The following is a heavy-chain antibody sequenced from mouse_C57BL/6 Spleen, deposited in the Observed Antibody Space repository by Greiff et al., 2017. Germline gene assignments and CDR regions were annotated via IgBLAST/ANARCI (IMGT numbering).Heavy chain of an antibody. CDR1: GYTFTTYP. Sequence: VQVVESGAELVKPGASVKMSCKASGYTFTTYPIEWMKQNHGNSLEWIGNFHPYNDDTKYNEKFKGKATLTVEKSSSTVYLELSRLTSDDSAVYYCARRSNCGYFDVWGTGTTVTVSS. CDR3: ARRSNCGYFDV. CDR2: FHPYNDDT. V-gene: IGHV1-47*01. D-gene: IGHD2-5*01. J-gene: IGHJ1*03.